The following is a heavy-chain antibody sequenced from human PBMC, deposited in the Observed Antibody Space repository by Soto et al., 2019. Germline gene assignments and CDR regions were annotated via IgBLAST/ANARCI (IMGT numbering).Heavy chain of an antibody. V-gene: IGHV4-39*07. CDR2: IYYLGST. D-gene: IGHD2-2*01. Sequence: SETLSLTCTVSGGSISSGSSYWGWIRQPPGKGLEWIGKIYYLGSTYYNPSLRSRVTISVDTSKNQFSLKLSSVTAADTAVYYCARGLVVPAATWGQGTLVTVSS. CDR1: GGSISSGSSY. J-gene: IGHJ5*02. CDR3: ARGLVVPAAT.